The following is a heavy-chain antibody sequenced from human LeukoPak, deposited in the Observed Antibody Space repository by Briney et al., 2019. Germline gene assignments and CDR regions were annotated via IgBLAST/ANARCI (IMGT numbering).Heavy chain of an antibody. V-gene: IGHV3-30*03. Sequence: GGSLRLSCAASGLHFSSYGMDLVRQAPGKGVEWLSVISFAGSHKFYADSVKCRFTTTTDNTPNTLFLQMNSPRAADTAVYYCASPDAGGDITGRLFDCWGQGPLVTVS. D-gene: IGHD3-16*02. CDR3: ASPDAGGDITGRLFDC. J-gene: IGHJ4*02. CDR2: ISFAGSHK. CDR1: GLHFSSYG.